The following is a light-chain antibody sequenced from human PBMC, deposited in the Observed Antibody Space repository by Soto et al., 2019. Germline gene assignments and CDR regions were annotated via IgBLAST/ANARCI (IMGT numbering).Light chain of an antibody. CDR1: QSIDNNH. CDR2: GTS. CDR3: EYYGTSFT. V-gene: IGKV3-20*01. J-gene: IGKJ4*01. Sequence: EIVLTQSPGTLSLSPGERVTLSCRASQSIDNNHLAWYQQKPGQAPGLLIHGTSNRATGIPDRFSGSGSGTDFTLTFSILEPEDFAVYYCEYYGTSFTFGGGTKVEIK.